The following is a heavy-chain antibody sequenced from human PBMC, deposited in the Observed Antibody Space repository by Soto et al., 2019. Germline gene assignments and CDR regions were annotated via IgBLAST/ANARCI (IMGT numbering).Heavy chain of an antibody. Sequence: PGGSLRLSCAASGFTFSDYYMSWIRQAPGKGLEWVSYISSSSSYTNYADSVKGRFTISRDNAKNSLYLQMNSLRAEDTAVYYCARAIAVADTPLDYWGQGTLVTVSS. J-gene: IGHJ4*02. CDR2: ISSSSSYT. D-gene: IGHD6-19*01. CDR3: ARAIAVADTPLDY. CDR1: GFTFSDYY. V-gene: IGHV3-11*06.